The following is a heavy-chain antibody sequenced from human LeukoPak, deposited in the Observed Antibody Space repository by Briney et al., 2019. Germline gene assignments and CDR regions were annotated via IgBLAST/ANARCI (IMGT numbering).Heavy chain of an antibody. J-gene: IGHJ4*02. D-gene: IGHD6-19*01. CDR1: GGSISSGGYY. V-gene: IGHV4-31*03. Sequence: SQTLSLTCTVSGGSISSGGYYWSWIRPHPGKGLEWIGYIYYSGSTYYNPSLKSRVTISVDTSKNQFSLKLSSVTAADTAVYYCARAVAGNYFDYWGQGTLVTVSS. CDR3: ARAVAGNYFDY. CDR2: IYYSGST.